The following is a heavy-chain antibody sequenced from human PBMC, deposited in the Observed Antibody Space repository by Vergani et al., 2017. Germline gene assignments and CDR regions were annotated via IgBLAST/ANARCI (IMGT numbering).Heavy chain of an antibody. CDR3: ARGLAAAGTFDY. J-gene: IGHJ4*02. CDR2: INHSGST. CDR1: GGSISSSSYY. V-gene: IGHV4-39*07. Sequence: QLQLQESGPGLVKPSETLSLTCTVSGGSISSSSYYWSWIRQPPGKGLEWIGEINHSGSTNYNPSLKSRVTISVDTSKNQFSLKLSSVTAADTAVYYCARGLAAAGTFDYWGQGTLVTVSS. D-gene: IGHD6-13*01.